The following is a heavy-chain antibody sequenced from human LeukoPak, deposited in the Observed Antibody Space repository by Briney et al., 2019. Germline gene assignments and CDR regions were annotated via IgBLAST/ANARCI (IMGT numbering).Heavy chain of an antibody. CDR2: FYVDGRT. J-gene: IGHJ2*01. V-gene: IGHV3-53*01. CDR1: GFTVSSNY. Sequence: GGSLRLSCAASGFTVSSNYMSWVRQAPGKGLEWLSVFYVDGRTFYADSVEGRFTISRAISKNTLYLQLSSLRVETTAVYFCARRITTFGVLADWYFDLWGRGTRVTVSS. D-gene: IGHD3-3*01. CDR3: ARRITTFGVLADWYFDL.